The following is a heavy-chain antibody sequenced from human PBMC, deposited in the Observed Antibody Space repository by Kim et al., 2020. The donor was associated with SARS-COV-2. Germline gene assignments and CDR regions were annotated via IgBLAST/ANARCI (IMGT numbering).Heavy chain of an antibody. CDR1: GYTFTSYA. V-gene: IGHV7-4-1*02. Sequence: ASVKVSCKASGYTFTSYAMNWVRQAPGQGLEWMGWINTNTGNTTYAQGFTGRFVFSLDTSVSTAYLQISSLKAEDTAVYYCARGSSSWYNWWFDPWGQGTLVTVST. CDR3: ARGSSSWYNWWFDP. CDR2: INTNTGNT. D-gene: IGHD6-13*01. J-gene: IGHJ5*02.